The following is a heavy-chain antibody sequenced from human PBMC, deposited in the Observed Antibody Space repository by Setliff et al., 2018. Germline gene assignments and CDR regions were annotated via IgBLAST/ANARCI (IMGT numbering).Heavy chain of an antibody. V-gene: IGHV5-51*07. CDR2: IYPGDSDT. CDR3: ARQAIFGSDAFDI. J-gene: IGHJ3*02. CDR1: GYSFTNYW. D-gene: IGHD3-3*01. Sequence: PGESLTLSCKGSGYSFTNYWIGWVHQMPGKGLEWMGIIYPGDSDTRYSPSFQGQVTISADKSISTAYLQWSSLKASDTAMYYCARQAIFGSDAFDIWGQGTMVTVSS.